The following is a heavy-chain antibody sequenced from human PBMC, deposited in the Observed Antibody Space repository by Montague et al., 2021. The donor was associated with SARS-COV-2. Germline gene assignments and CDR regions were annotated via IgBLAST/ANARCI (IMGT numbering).Heavy chain of an antibody. Sequence: SLSLSCAASGFTFSDYAIYWVRQSPGKGLEWVALISYDGSNKYYADSVKGRFAISRDSSKNTLYLQMNSLRAEDTAVYFCARDRLKWGMITFGGNDYWGQGTLVTVSS. D-gene: IGHD3-16*01. CDR3: ARDRLKWGMITFGGNDY. CDR2: ISYDGSNK. V-gene: IGHV3-30*09. CDR1: GFTFSDYA. J-gene: IGHJ4*02.